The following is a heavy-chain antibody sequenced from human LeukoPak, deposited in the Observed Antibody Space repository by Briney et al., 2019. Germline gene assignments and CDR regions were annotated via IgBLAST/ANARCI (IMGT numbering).Heavy chain of an antibody. J-gene: IGHJ4*02. V-gene: IGHV4-61*01. D-gene: IGHD2-8*01. CDR1: GGSVSSGSYY. Sequence: PSETLSLTCTVSGGSVSSGSYYWIWIRQPPGKGLEWIGYLHDSGRTNYSPSLKSRVTISVDTSKNQFSLKMSSVTAADTAVYYCVRSHGVYWGQGTLVTVSS. CDR3: VRSHGVY. CDR2: LHDSGRT.